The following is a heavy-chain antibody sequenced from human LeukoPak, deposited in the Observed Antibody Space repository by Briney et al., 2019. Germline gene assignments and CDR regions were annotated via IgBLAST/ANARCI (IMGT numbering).Heavy chain of an antibody. CDR3: ARRFPWFDP. J-gene: IGHJ5*02. V-gene: IGHV4-59*08. CDR2: IYYSGSA. CDR1: GGSISSYY. Sequence: SETLSLTCTVSGGSISSYYWSWIRQPPGKGLEWIGYIYYSGSANYNPSLKSRVTISVDTSKSQFSLKLRSVTAADTAVYYCARRFPWFDPWGQGTLVTVSS.